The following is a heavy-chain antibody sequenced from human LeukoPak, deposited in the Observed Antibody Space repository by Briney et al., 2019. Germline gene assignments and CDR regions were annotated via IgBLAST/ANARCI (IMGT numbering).Heavy chain of an antibody. Sequence: SETLSLTCTVSGGSISSSSYYWGWIRQPPGKGLEWIGSIYYSGSTYYNPSLKSRVTISVDTSKNQFSLKLSSVTAADTAVYYCARGGDDIAVALYFQHWGQGTLVTVSS. CDR2: IYYSGST. CDR1: GGSISSSSYY. D-gene: IGHD6-19*01. V-gene: IGHV4-39*07. J-gene: IGHJ1*01. CDR3: ARGGDDIAVALYFQH.